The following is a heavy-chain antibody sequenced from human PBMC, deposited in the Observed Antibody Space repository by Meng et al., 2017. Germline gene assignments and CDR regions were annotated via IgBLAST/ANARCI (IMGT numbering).Heavy chain of an antibody. CDR1: GGSISSYY. V-gene: IGHV4-59*12. CDR3: ARGPFYGYVWGSYRYGLDY. D-gene: IGHD3-16*02. CDR2: IYYSGST. J-gene: IGHJ4*02. Sequence: SETLSLTCTVSGGSISSYYWSWIRQPPGKGLEWIGYIYYSGSTNYNPSLKSRVTISVDTSKNQFSLKLSSVTAADTAVYYCARGPFYGYVWGSYRYGLDYWGQGTLVTVSS.